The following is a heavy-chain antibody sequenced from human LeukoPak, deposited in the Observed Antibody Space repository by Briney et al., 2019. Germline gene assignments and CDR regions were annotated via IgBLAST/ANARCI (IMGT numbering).Heavy chain of an antibody. CDR3: ARALGRYFQH. J-gene: IGHJ1*01. CDR2: IYHSGST. CDR1: GGSISSGGYS. V-gene: IGHV4-30-2*01. Sequence: SETLSLTCAVSGGSISSGGYSWSWIRQPPGKGLEWIGYIYHSGSTYYNPSLKSRVTISVDRSKNQFSLKLSSVTAADTAVYYCARALGRYFQHWGQGTLVTVSS.